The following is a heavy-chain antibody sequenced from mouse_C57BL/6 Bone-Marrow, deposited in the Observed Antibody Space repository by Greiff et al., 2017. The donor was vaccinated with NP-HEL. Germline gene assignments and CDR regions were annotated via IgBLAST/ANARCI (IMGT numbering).Heavy chain of an antibody. V-gene: IGHV5-4*03. J-gene: IGHJ3*01. D-gene: IGHD2-2*01. CDR2: ISDGGSYT. CDR3: ARWLQFAY. Sequence: DVMLVESGGGLVKPGGSLKLSCAASGFTFSSYAMSWVRQTPEKRLEWVATISDGGSYTYYPDNVKGRFTISRDNSKNNLYLQMSHLKSEDTAMYYCARWLQFAYWGQGTLVTVSA. CDR1: GFTFSSYA.